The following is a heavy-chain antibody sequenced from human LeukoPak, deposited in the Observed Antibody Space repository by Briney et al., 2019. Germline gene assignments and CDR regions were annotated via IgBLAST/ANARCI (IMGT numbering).Heavy chain of an antibody. D-gene: IGHD2-2*01. V-gene: IGHV3-30*02. J-gene: IGHJ4*02. CDR1: GFTFSNYG. CDR2: MRNDGTYK. CDR3: AKGTVITVPAAVNY. Sequence: GGSLRLSCAASGFTFSNYGMHWVRQAPGKGLEWVAFMRNDGTYKHYADSLKGRFTISRDNSRNTLYLQMNSLRAEDTAVYYCAKGTVITVPAAVNYWGQGTLVTVSS.